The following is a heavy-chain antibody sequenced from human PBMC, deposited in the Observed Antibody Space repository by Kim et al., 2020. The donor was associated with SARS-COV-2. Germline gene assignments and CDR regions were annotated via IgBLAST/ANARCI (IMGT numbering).Heavy chain of an antibody. D-gene: IGHD3-10*01. CDR2: ISADYRNT. V-gene: IGHV3-23*01. J-gene: IGHJ4*02. CDR1: GFTFSTYS. CDR3: ARGSMTSDY. Sequence: GGSLRLSCAASGFTFSTYSMAWVRQAPGKGLEWVSTISADYRNTYYADSVKGRFTVSRDNSKNTLYLQMNRLRAEDTALYFCARGSMTSDYWGQGTLVTVSS.